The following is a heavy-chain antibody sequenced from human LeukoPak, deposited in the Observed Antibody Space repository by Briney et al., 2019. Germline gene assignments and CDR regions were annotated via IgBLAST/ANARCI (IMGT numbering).Heavy chain of an antibody. V-gene: IGHV3-21*01. CDR2: ISSSSSYI. CDR3: ARDGGAYCGGDCYRLGY. Sequence: TTGGTLRLSCAASGFTFSSYSMNWVRQAPGKGLEWVSSISSSSSYIYYADSVKGRFTISRDNAKNSLYLQMNSLRAEDTAVYYCARDGGAYCGGDCYRLGYWGQGTLVTVSS. CDR1: GFTFSSYS. D-gene: IGHD2-21*02. J-gene: IGHJ4*02.